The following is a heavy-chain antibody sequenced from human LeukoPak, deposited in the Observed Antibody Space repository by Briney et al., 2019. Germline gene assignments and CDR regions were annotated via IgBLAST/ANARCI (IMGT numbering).Heavy chain of an antibody. J-gene: IGHJ6*03. CDR2: IYYSGST. CDR3: ARQGAGGYQYYYYMDV. CDR1: GDSISSSSYY. V-gene: IGHV4-39*01. Sequence: SETLSLTCTVSGDSISSSSYYWGWIRQPPGKGLEWIGSIYYSGSTYYNPSLKSRVTISVDTSKNQFSLKLSSVTAADTAVYYCARQGAGGYQYYYYMDVWGKGTTVTVSS. D-gene: IGHD2-8*02.